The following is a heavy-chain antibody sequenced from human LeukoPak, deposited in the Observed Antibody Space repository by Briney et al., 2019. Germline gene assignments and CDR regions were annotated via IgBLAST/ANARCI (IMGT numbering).Heavy chain of an antibody. CDR2: VYYSGST. V-gene: IGHV4-59*13. J-gene: IGHJ5*02. Sequence: SVTVSLTCTVSGASITSYYWYWIRQPPGKGLEWIGSVYYSGSTNYNPSLKSRVTISVDTSKTQFSLKLRSVTAADTAMYYCARRVAKDSSFDPWGQGTLVTVSS. D-gene: IGHD2-15*01. CDR1: GASITSYY. CDR3: ARRVAKDSSFDP.